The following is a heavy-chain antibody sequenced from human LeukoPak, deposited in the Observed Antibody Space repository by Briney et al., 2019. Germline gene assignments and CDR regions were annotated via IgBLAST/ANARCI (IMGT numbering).Heavy chain of an antibody. V-gene: IGHV4-4*09. CDR1: GGSISSYY. D-gene: IGHD6-13*01. J-gene: IGHJ4*02. CDR2: IYTSGST. CDR3: ARGESPGYSSSWGY. Sequence: SETLSLTCTVSGGSISSYYWSWIRQPPGKGLEWIGYIYTSGSTNYNPSLKSRVTISVDTSKHQFSLKLSSVTAADTAVYYCARGESPGYSSSWGYWGQGTLVTVSS.